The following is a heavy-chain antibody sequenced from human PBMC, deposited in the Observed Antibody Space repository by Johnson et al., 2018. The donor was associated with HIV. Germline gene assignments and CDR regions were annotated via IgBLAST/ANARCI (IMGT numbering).Heavy chain of an antibody. CDR3: ARHRSVYPTSPGGVGAFDI. Sequence: WVRQAPGKGLEWVSLISWDGGSTYYADSVKGRFTISRDNAKNSLFLQMNSLRAEDTALYYCARHRSVYPTSPGGVGAFDIWGQGTMVTVSS. J-gene: IGHJ3*02. D-gene: IGHD1-26*01. V-gene: IGHV3-43D*03. CDR2: ISWDGGST.